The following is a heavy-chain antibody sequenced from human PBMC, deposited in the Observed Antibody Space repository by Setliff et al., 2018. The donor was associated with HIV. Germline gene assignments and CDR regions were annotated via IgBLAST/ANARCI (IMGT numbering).Heavy chain of an antibody. CDR2: SIPMYGTS. CDR3: ARSPRYSSGWYHVDY. Sequence: ASVKVSCKASGGTFSSYAISWVRQAPGQGLEWMGGSIPMYGTSNYAQKFQGRVTITTDESTSTAYMELSRLRSDDTAVYYCARSPRYSSGWYHVDYWGQGTLVTVSS. V-gene: IGHV1-69*05. J-gene: IGHJ4*02. D-gene: IGHD6-19*01. CDR1: GGTFSSYA.